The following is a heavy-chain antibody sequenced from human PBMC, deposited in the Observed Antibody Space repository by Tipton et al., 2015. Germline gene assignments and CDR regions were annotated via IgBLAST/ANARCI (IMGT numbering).Heavy chain of an antibody. J-gene: IGHJ4*02. CDR3: ARDAWAGDTRGFYYIY. Sequence: TLSLTCSVSGGSIDSYYWSWIRQPPGMRLEWIGYIDFRGSTEYNPSLKSRVSISVDTSKNQFSRRLNSVTAADTAVYYCARDAWAGDTRGFYYIYWGRGTLVSVSS. CDR2: IDFRGST. V-gene: IGHV4-59*01. CDR1: GGSIDSYY. D-gene: IGHD3-22*01.